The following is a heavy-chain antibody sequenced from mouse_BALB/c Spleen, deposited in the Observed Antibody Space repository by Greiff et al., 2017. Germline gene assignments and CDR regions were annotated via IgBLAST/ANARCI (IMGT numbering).Heavy chain of an antibody. V-gene: IGHV1-4*01. CDR2: INPSSGYT. Sequence: VQLQQSGAELARPGASVKMSCKASGYTFTSYTMHWVKQRPGQGLEWIGYINPSSGYTNYNQKFKDKATLTADKSSSTAYMQLSSLTSEDSAVYYCARSSFPYYGSSYGYFDVWGAGTTVTVSS. CDR1: GYTFTSYT. D-gene: IGHD1-1*01. CDR3: ARSSFPYYGSSYGYFDV. J-gene: IGHJ1*01.